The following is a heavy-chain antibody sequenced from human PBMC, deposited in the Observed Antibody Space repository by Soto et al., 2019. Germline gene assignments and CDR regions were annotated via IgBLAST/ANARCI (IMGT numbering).Heavy chain of an antibody. V-gene: IGHV1-2*02. CDR3: AREWQRGTDY. CDR2: IFPGSGGT. CDR1: GYPSTTSF. J-gene: IGHJ4*02. Sequence: VQLLQSGAGVVKPGASVKASCKASGYPSTTSFLHWVRQAPGQGLGWLGWIFPGSGGTNYAQKFQGRVTMTRDTSINTAYMELSRLTSDDTGVYYCAREWQRGTDYWGQGALITVSS. D-gene: IGHD6-25*01.